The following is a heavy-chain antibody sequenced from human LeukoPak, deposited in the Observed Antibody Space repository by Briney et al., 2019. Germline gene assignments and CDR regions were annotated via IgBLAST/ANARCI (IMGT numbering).Heavy chain of an antibody. CDR2: IYYSGST. CDR1: GGSISSYY. Sequence: PSETLSLTCTVSGGSISSYYWSWIRQPPGKGLEWIGYIYYSGSTNYNPSLKSRVTISVDTSKNQFSLKLSSVTAADTAVYYCARAPRGYSYGRRWFDPWGQGTLVTVSS. D-gene: IGHD5-18*01. CDR3: ARAPRGYSYGRRWFDP. J-gene: IGHJ5*02. V-gene: IGHV4-59*01.